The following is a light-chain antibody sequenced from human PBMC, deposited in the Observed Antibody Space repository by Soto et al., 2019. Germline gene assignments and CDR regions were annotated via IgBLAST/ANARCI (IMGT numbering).Light chain of an antibody. CDR2: SNN. V-gene: IGLV1-44*01. Sequence: QSVLTQPPSASGTPGQRVTISCSGSSSNIGSNTVNWYQQLPGTAPKVLIYSNNQRPSGVPDRFSDSKSGTSASLAISGLQSEDEGVYYCAAWEDRLNGVIFGGGTKLNV. CDR1: SSNIGSNT. CDR3: AAWEDRLNGVI. J-gene: IGLJ2*01.